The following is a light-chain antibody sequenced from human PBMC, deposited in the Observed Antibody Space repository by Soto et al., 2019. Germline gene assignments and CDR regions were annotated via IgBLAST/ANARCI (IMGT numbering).Light chain of an antibody. CDR1: QSVNSY. Sequence: EIVLTQSPATLSLSPGERATLSCRASQSVNSYLAWYQQKPGQAPRLLIYDASNRATGIPGRFSSSGSETDSTLTFSSLEPEDFAVYYCQQRSNWPYTFGQGTKLEIK. CDR3: QQRSNWPYT. V-gene: IGKV3-11*01. J-gene: IGKJ2*01. CDR2: DAS.